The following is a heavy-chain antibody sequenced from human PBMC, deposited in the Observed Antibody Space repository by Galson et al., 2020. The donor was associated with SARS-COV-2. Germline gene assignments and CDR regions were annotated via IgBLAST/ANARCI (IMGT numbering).Heavy chain of an antibody. CDR1: GFTFRSDS. V-gene: IGHV3-21*01. J-gene: IGHJ4*02. Sequence: LTCAASGFTFRSDSLNWVRQAPGKGLEWVSPISSSSTYIHYTDSVKGRFTISRDNAKNSLYLQMNSLRAEDTAIYHCARDGGGSSFRDFDYWGQGTLVTVSS. D-gene: IGHD1-26*01. CDR2: ISSSSTYI. CDR3: ARDGGGSSFRDFDY.